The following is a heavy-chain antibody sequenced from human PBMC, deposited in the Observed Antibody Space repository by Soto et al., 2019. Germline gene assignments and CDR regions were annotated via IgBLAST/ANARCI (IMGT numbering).Heavy chain of an antibody. J-gene: IGHJ4*02. CDR3: ARHFEGLLAGDY. CDR2: IYYSGST. CDR1: GGSISSSSYY. D-gene: IGHD2-8*02. Sequence: QLQLQESGPGLVKPSETLSLTCTVSGGSISSSSYYWGWIRQPPGKGLEWIGSIYYSGSTYYNPSLKSRVTISVDTSKNQFSLKLSSVTAADTAVYYCARHFEGLLAGDYWGQGTLVTVSS. V-gene: IGHV4-39*01.